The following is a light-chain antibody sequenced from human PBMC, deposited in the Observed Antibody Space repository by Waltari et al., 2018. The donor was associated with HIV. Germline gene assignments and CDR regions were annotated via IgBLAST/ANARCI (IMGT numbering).Light chain of an antibody. V-gene: IGKV4-1*01. CDR3: QQYRKTPWT. CDR1: QSVVYSSDNENY. J-gene: IGKJ1*01. CDR2: GAA. Sequence: DIVMTQSPESLAVALGERATITCKSSQSVVYSSDNENYLAGYQQKPRQPPKLLMYGAAHRGSGVPDRFSGSGSGTNFTLSISNVEAEDVAIYYCQQYRKTPWTFGQGTKLEVK.